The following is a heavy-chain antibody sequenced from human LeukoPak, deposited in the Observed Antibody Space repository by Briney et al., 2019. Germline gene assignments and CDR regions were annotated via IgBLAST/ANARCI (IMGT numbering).Heavy chain of an antibody. Sequence: SETLSLTCTVSGGSLSSYYWSWNRQPPGKGLEWIGYIYYSGSTNYNPSLKSRVTISVDTSKNQFSLKLSSVTAADTAVYYCARGSTVFDYWGQGTLVTVSS. CDR3: ARGSTVFDY. D-gene: IGHD4-11*01. V-gene: IGHV4-59*01. J-gene: IGHJ4*02. CDR2: IYYSGST. CDR1: GGSLSSYY.